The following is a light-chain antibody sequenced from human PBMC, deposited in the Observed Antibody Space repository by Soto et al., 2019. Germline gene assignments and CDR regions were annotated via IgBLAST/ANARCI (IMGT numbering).Light chain of an antibody. V-gene: IGLV2-14*01. CDR2: EVS. CDR3: SSYTTSSPLV. CDR1: SSDVGGYNY. Sequence: QSALTQPASVSGSPGQSITISCTGTSSDVGGYNYVSWYQQHPGKAPKLMIYEVSNRPSGVSNRFSASKSGNTASLTISGLQAEDEGDYYCSSYTTSSPLVFGGGTKLTVL. J-gene: IGLJ2*01.